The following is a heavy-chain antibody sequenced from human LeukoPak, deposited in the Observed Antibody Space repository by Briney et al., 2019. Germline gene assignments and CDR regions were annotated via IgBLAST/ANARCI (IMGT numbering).Heavy chain of an antibody. CDR2: VSSSSSYI. CDR1: GFTFSDYY. V-gene: IGHV3-11*06. Sequence: GGPLRLSRAASGFTFSDYYMSWIRQAPGKGLEWVSYVSSSSSYIYYADSVKGRFTISRDNAKNSLYLQMNSLRAEDTAVYYCATEPYCSSTSCYDYYYYYYMDVWGKGTTVTVSS. D-gene: IGHD2-2*01. CDR3: ATEPYCSSTSCYDYYYYYYMDV. J-gene: IGHJ6*03.